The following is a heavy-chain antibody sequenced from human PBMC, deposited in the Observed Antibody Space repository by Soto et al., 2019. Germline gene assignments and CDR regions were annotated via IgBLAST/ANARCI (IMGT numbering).Heavy chain of an antibody. CDR1: GFIVSNNY. Sequence: EVQLVETGGGLIQPGGSLRLSCEVSGFIVSNNYITWTRQAPGKGLEWVSIIYSGGATYYADSVKGRFTISRDNSKNTVYLQMNNLRAEDTAVYYCARGTGGSRRFDPWGQGTLVTVSS. CDR3: ARGTGGSRRFDP. CDR2: IYSGGAT. V-gene: IGHV3-53*02. J-gene: IGHJ5*02. D-gene: IGHD3-16*01.